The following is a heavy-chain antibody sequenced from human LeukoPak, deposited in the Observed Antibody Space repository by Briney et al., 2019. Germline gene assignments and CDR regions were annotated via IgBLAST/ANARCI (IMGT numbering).Heavy chain of an antibody. Sequence: GGSLRLSCAASGFTFDDYDLNWVRQAPGKGLEWVSGISWNGRNTAYAESLKGRFTISRDNAKNSLYLQMNSLRAEDTAVYYCAKDTYSSGIPFDYWGQGTLVTVSS. CDR3: AKDTYSSGIPFDY. J-gene: IGHJ4*02. D-gene: IGHD6-19*01. CDR2: ISWNGRNT. CDR1: GFTFDDYD. V-gene: IGHV3-20*04.